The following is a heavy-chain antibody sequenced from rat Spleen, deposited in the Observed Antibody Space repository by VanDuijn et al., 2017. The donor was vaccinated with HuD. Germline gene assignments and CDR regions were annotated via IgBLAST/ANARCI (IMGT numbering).Heavy chain of an antibody. D-gene: IGHD1-12*02. J-gene: IGHJ2*01. CDR1: GFTFSNFV. V-gene: IGHV5-20*01. CDR2: IIYDGTNT. Sequence: EVQLVESGGGLVQPGRSMKLSCAASGFTFSNFVMAWVRQAPTKGLEWVAAIIYDGTNTYYRDSVKGRFTISRDNAKSTLYLQLDSLRSEDTATYYCTTDTFYDGTYYPGGFDYWGQGVMVTVSS. CDR3: TTDTFYDGTYYPGGFDY.